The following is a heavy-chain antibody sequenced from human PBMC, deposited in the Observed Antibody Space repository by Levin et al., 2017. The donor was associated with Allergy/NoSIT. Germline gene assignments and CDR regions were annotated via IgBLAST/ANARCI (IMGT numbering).Heavy chain of an antibody. Sequence: GESLKISCAASGFTFSSYWMSWVRQAPGKGLEWVANIKQDGSEKYYVDSVKGRFTISRDNAKNSLYLQMNSLRAEDTAVYYCARDPTYYYYGMDVWGQGTTVTVSS. CDR3: ARDPTYYYYGMDV. J-gene: IGHJ6*02. CDR1: GFTFSSYW. V-gene: IGHV3-7*01. CDR2: IKQDGSEK.